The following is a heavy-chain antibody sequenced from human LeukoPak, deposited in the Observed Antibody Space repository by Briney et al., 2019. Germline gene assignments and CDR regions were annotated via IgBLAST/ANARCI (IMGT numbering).Heavy chain of an antibody. D-gene: IGHD1-14*01. V-gene: IGHV3-30*18. CDR1: GFTFSSYG. CDR3: AKDITLNY. J-gene: IGHJ4*02. CDR2: YSHDGGDI. Sequence: GGSLRLSCAASGFTFSSYGMHWVRQAPGKGLEWVAGYSHDGGDIYYVDSAKGRFAISRDNSMNTVFLQMNNMRPDDTAVYYCAKDITLNYWGQGTLVTVSS.